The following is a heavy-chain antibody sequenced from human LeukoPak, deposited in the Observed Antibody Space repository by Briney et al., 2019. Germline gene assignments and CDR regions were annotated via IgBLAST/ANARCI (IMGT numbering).Heavy chain of an antibody. D-gene: IGHD6-13*01. Sequence: AGGSLRLSCAASGFTVSRNYMRWVRQAAGKGREWVSVIYTGGSTYSAYSVNGLFTISRDNSKNTLYLQMNSLRAEDTAVYYCARGRFSSSWYYVSGYYFDYWGQGTLVTVSS. V-gene: IGHV3-53*01. CDR1: GFTVSRNY. CDR2: IYTGGST. CDR3: ARGRFSSSWYYVSGYYFDY. J-gene: IGHJ4*02.